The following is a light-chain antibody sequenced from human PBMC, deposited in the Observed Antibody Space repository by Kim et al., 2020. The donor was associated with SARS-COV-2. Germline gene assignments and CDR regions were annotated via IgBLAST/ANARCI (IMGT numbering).Light chain of an antibody. CDR3: QQYNSYLYT. J-gene: IGKJ2*01. CDR2: KAS. V-gene: IGKV1-5*03. Sequence: SASVGDRVTITCRASQGISSWLAWYQQKPGKAPKLLIYKASSLESGVPSRFSGSGSGTEFTLTISSLQPDDLATYYCQQYNSYLYTFGQGTKLEI. CDR1: QGISSW.